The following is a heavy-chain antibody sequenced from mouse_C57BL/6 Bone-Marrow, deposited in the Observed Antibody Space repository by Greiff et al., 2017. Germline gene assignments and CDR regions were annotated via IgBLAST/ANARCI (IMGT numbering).Heavy chain of an antibody. V-gene: IGHV14-4*01. CDR2: IDPENGDT. J-gene: IGHJ3*01. D-gene: IGHD1-1*01. Sequence: VQLQQSVAELVRPRASVKLSCTASGFNIKDDYMHWVKQRPEQGLEWIGWIDPENGDTEYASKFQGKATITADPSSNTAYLQLSSLTSADTAVYCCTVSRITTVDWGQGTLVTVSA. CDR1: GFNIKDDY. CDR3: TVSRITTVD.